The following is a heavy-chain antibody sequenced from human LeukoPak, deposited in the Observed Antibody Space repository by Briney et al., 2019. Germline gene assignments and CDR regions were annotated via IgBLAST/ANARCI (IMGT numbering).Heavy chain of an antibody. Sequence: GESLKISCKGSGYSFTSYWISWVRQMPGKGLEWMGKIDPSDSYTSYSPSFQGHVTISADKSISAAFLQWSSLKASDTAMYYCARHSHYDFWSGYLDYWGQGTLVTVSS. CDR2: IDPSDSYT. CDR1: GYSFTSYW. D-gene: IGHD3-3*01. CDR3: ARHSHYDFWSGYLDY. J-gene: IGHJ4*02. V-gene: IGHV5-10-1*01.